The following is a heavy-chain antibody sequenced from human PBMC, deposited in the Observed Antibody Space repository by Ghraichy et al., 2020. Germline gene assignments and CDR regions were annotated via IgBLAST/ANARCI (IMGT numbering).Heavy chain of an antibody. Sequence: ASVKVSCKASGYTFTSYGISWVRQAPGQGLEWMGWISAYNGNTNYAQKLQGRVTMTTDTSTSTAYMELRSLRSDDTAVYYCARDAPRAYCGGDCSSAHYYYYYGMDVWGQGTTVTVSS. CDR1: GYTFTSYG. CDR3: ARDAPRAYCGGDCSSAHYYYYYGMDV. CDR2: ISAYNGNT. D-gene: IGHD2-21*02. J-gene: IGHJ6*02. V-gene: IGHV1-18*04.